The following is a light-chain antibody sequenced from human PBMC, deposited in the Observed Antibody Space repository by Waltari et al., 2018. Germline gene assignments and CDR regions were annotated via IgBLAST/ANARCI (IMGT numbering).Light chain of an antibody. CDR3: QSYDSSLTGFWV. V-gene: IGLV1-40*01. J-gene: IGLJ3*02. CDR1: GSNIGGGYE. CDR2: CSI. Sequence: QSLLTQPPSVSGAPGQRITISYTGTGSNIGGGYEIPGYQQFPGTPPRLSIFCSINRASGVPDRFSGSKSGTSASLAITGLQPEDEADYYCQSYDSSLTGFWVFGGGTKLTVV.